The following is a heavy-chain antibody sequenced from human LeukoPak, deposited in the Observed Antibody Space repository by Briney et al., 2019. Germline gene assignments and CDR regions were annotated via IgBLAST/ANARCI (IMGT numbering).Heavy chain of an antibody. D-gene: IGHD2-15*01. CDR3: TRQDCSGGNCYGAFDY. CDR2: IDPGDSDT. V-gene: IGHV5-51*01. Sequence: GESLKISCKGSGYSFTSYWIGWVRQMPGKGLEWMGIIDPGDSDTRYSPSFQGQVTISADKSISTAYLQWSSLKASDTAMYYCTRQDCSGGNCYGAFDYWGQGTLVTVSS. J-gene: IGHJ4*02. CDR1: GYSFTSYW.